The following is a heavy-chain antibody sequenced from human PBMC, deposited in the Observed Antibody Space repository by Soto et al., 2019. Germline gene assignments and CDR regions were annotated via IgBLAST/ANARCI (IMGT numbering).Heavy chain of an antibody. Sequence: EVLLVECGGGLVQPGGSLRLSCVASGFTFSSYEMNWVRQAPGKGLEWVSYISRTGSTIYYADSVKGRFTISRDNAKKSLYLQVNSLRVEDTALYFCAGGPFGAPLGYWGQGSLVTVSS. D-gene: IGHD3-3*01. V-gene: IGHV3-48*03. CDR2: ISRTGSTI. CDR1: GFTFSSYE. CDR3: AGGPFGAPLGY. J-gene: IGHJ4*02.